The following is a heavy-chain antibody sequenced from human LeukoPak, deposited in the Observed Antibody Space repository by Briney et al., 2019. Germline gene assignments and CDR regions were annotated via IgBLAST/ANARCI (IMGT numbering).Heavy chain of an antibody. D-gene: IGHD5-12*01. Sequence: PGGSLRLSCAASGFRFSDFTMTWVRQPPGKGLEWVSAISGSGGSTYYADSVKGRFTISRDNSKNTLYLQMNSLRAEDTAVYYCANRLEMATIISGFDYWGQGTLVTVSS. V-gene: IGHV3-23*01. CDR2: ISGSGGST. CDR3: ANRLEMATIISGFDY. J-gene: IGHJ4*02. CDR1: GFRFSDFT.